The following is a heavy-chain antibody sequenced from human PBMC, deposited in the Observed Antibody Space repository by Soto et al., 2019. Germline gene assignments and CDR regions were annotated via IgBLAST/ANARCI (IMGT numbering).Heavy chain of an antibody. V-gene: IGHV4-59*08. D-gene: IGHD2-2*01. J-gene: IGHJ5*02. Sequence: SETLSLTCTVSGGSISGYYWSWIRQPPGKGLEWIGYIYYSGSTNYNPSLKSRVTISVDTSKNQFSLKLSSVTAADTAVYYCARHIVVVPANWFDPWGQGTLVTVSS. CDR3: ARHIVVVPANWFDP. CDR2: IYYSGST. CDR1: GGSISGYY.